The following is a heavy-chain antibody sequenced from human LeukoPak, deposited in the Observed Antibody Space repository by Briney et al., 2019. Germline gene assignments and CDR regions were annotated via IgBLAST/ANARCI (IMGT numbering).Heavy chain of an antibody. D-gene: IGHD3-22*01. V-gene: IGHV4-39*07. CDR1: GDSISSGDYY. CDR2: IYYSGST. J-gene: IGHJ3*02. Sequence: PSETLSLTCTVSGDSISSGDYYWGWIRQPPGKGLEWIGSIYYSGSTYYNPSLKSRVTISVDTSKNQFSLKLSSVTAADTAVYYCARSYYYDSSGYSSDAFDIWGQGTMVTVSS. CDR3: ARSYYYDSSGYSSDAFDI.